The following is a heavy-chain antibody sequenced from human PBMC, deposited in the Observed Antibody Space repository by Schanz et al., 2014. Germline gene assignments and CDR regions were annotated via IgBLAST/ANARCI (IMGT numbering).Heavy chain of an antibody. V-gene: IGHV3-48*01. CDR3: ARGRVLES. CDR1: GFTFSSYA. D-gene: IGHD1-1*01. Sequence: EVQLLESGGGLVQPGGSLRLSCAASGFTFSSYAMSWVRQAPGKGLEWVSYISSSSSTRYYADSVKGRFTISRDNAKNSLFLQMNSLRPEDTAVYYCARGRVLESWGQGTLVTVSS. CDR2: ISSSSSTR. J-gene: IGHJ5*02.